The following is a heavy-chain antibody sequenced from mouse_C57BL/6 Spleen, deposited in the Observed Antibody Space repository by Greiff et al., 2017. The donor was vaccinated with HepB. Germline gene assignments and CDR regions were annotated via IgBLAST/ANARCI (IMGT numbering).Heavy chain of an antibody. CDR2: IDPSDSYT. V-gene: IGHV1-69*01. CDR3: ARRGHEYDVGDFDV. CDR1: GYTFTSYW. Sequence: QVQLQQPGAELVMPGASVKLSCKASGYTFTSYWMHWVKQRPGQGLEWIGEIDPSDSYTNYNQKFKGKSTLTVDKSSSTAYMQLSSLTSEDSAVYYCARRGHEYDVGDFDVWGTGTTVTVSS. J-gene: IGHJ1*03. D-gene: IGHD2-4*01.